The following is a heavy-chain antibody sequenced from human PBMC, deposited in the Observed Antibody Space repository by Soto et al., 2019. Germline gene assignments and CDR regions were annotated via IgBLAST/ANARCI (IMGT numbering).Heavy chain of an antibody. CDR3: ARQPPYYYDSSGYFDY. J-gene: IGHJ4*02. Sequence: SETLSLTCTVSGGSISSYYWSWIRQPPGKGLEWIGYIYYSGSTNYNPSLKSRVTISVDTSKNQFSLKLSSVTAADTAVYYCARQPPYYYDSSGYFDYWGQGTLVTVSS. CDR1: GGSISSYY. D-gene: IGHD3-22*01. V-gene: IGHV4-59*01. CDR2: IYYSGST.